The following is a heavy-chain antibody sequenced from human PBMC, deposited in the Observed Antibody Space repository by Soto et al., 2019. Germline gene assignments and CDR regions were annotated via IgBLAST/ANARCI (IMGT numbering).Heavy chain of an antibody. CDR2: MNPNSGNT. J-gene: IGHJ6*02. V-gene: IGHV1-8*02. Sequence: GASVKVSCKASGGTFSSYAINWVRQASGQGLEWMGWMNPNSGNTGYAQKFQGRVTMTRNTSISTAYMELSSLRSEDTAVYYCARGDNDFWSGPSRCYGMDVWGQGTTVTVSS. CDR1: GGTFSSYA. D-gene: IGHD3-3*01. CDR3: ARGDNDFWSGPSRCYGMDV.